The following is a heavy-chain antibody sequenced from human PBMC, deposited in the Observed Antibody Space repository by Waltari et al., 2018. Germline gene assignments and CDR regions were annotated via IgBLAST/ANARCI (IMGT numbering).Heavy chain of an antibody. V-gene: IGHV3-30*02. J-gene: IGHJ5*02. CDR3: AKVTGTTGLDP. CDR2: IRYDGSNK. Sequence: QVQLVESGGGVVQPGGSLRLSCAASDFTFSSYGMHWVRQAPGKGLEWVAFIRYDGSNKYYADSVKGRFTISRDNSKNTLYLQMNSLRAEDTAVYYCAKVTGTTGLDPWGQGTLVTVSS. D-gene: IGHD1-20*01. CDR1: DFTFSSYG.